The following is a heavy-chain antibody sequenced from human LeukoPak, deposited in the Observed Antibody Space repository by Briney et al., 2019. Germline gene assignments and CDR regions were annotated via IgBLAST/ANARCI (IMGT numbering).Heavy chain of an antibody. Sequence: GGSLRLSCAASGFTFSSYTMNWVRQAPGKGLEWVSFISTSSSYIYYADSVKGRFTISRDNAKNSLYLQMNSLRAEDTAVYYCARAPVDYYDILTGYYPDYYMDVWGKGTTVTISS. CDR3: ARAPVDYYDILTGYYPDYYMDV. V-gene: IGHV3-21*01. CDR2: ISTSSSYI. J-gene: IGHJ6*03. D-gene: IGHD3-9*01. CDR1: GFTFSSYT.